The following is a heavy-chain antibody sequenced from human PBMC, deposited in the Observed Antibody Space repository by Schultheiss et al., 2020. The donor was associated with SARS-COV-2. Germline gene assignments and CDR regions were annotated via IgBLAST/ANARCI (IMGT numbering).Heavy chain of an antibody. CDR1: GFTFSSYS. D-gene: IGHD1-14*01. J-gene: IGHJ5*02. Sequence: GGSLRLSCAASGFTFSSYSMNWVRQAPGKGLEWVSYINSSSSAIYYADSVKGRFTISRDNAKNSLYLQMNSLRAEDTAVYYCAREVGRDDHGFDPWGQGTLVTVSS. CDR3: AREVGRDDHGFDP. CDR2: INSSSSAI. V-gene: IGHV3-48*04.